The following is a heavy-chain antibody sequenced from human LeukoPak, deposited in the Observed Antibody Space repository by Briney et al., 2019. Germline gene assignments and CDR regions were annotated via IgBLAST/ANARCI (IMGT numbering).Heavy chain of an antibody. CDR3: ARDKVAAAGLQADDYYYYYMDV. D-gene: IGHD6-13*01. Sequence: ASVKVSCKASGFTFTSYAINWVRQAPGQGLEWMGWINPNNGVTSYAQKFQGRVTMTRDTSIRTAYMELSSLRSDDTAVYYCARDKVAAAGLQADDYYYYYMDVWGKGTTVTVSS. J-gene: IGHJ6*03. CDR1: GFTFTSYA. CDR2: INPNNGVT. V-gene: IGHV1-2*02.